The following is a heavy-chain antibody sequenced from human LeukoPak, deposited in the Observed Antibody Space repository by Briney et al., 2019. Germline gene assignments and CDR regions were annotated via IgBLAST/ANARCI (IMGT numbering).Heavy chain of an antibody. CDR2: TSGSGGST. J-gene: IGHJ4*02. V-gene: IGHV3-23*01. Sequence: PRGSLRLSCAASGFTFSSYAMSWVRQAPGKGLEWVSATSGSGGSTYYADSVKGRFTISRDNSKNTLYLQMNSLRAEDTAVYYCAKSPLGAQVIFDYWGQGTLVTVSS. CDR1: GFTFSSYA. CDR3: AKSPLGAQVIFDY. D-gene: IGHD1-26*01.